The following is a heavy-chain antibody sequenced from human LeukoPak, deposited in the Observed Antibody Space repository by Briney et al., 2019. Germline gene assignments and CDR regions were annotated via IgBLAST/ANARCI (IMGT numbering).Heavy chain of an antibody. Sequence: GGSLRLSCAASGFTFDDYGMSWVRQAPGKGLEWVCGINWNGGNTGHADSVKGRFTIYRDNAKNALYLQMNSLRAEDTALYFCARAPSGDLSYWDYWGQGTLVTVSS. V-gene: IGHV3-20*04. CDR1: GFTFDDYG. D-gene: IGHD2-21*02. J-gene: IGHJ4*02. CDR3: ARAPSGDLSYWDY. CDR2: INWNGGNT.